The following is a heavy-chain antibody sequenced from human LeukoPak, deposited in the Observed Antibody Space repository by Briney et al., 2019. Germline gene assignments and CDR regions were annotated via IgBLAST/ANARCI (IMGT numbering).Heavy chain of an antibody. Sequence: PSETLSLTCTVSGGSISNYYWSWIRQPPGKGLEWIGYIYYSGSTSYNPSLKSRVTISVDTSKNQFSLRLSSVTAADTAVYFCARYCSGVSCYSRALDYWGQGTQVTVSS. V-gene: IGHV4-59*01. CDR1: GGSISNYY. CDR2: IYYSGST. CDR3: ARYCSGVSCYSRALDY. J-gene: IGHJ4*02. D-gene: IGHD2-15*01.